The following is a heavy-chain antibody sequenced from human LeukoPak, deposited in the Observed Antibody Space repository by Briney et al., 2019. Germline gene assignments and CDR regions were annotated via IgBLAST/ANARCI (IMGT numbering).Heavy chain of an antibody. J-gene: IGHJ5*02. D-gene: IGHD5-24*01. CDR2: IYHSGST. Sequence: SETLSLTCAVSGGSISSSNWWSWVRQPPGKGLEWIGEIYHSGSTNYNPSLKSRVTISVDTSKKQFSLKLSSVTAADTAVYYCARGRGYKNWFDPWGQGTLVTVSS. CDR3: ARGRGYKNWFDP. V-gene: IGHV4-4*02. CDR1: GGSISSSNW.